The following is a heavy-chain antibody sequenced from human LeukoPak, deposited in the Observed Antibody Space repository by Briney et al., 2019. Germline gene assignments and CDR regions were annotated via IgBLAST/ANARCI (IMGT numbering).Heavy chain of an antibody. J-gene: IGHJ5*02. CDR1: GYTLTIYG. D-gene: IGHD3-10*01. CDR3: ERDHAPWFGELSNWFDP. Sequence: GASVKVSCKASGYTLTIYGISWVRQAPGQRLEWMGWISAYNGNTNYANKLQGSVTMTTDTSTSTAYMELRSLRSDDTAVYYCERDHAPWFGELSNWFDPWGRGTLVTVSS. V-gene: IGHV1-18*01. CDR2: ISAYNGNT.